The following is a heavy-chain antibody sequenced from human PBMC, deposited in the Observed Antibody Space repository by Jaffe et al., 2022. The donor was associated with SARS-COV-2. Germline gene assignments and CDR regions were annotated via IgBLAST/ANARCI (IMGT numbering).Heavy chain of an antibody. CDR2: INPSRGST. CDR3: AREDGTMAGRRPLDY. CDR1: GYTFTTYY. D-gene: IGHD6-6*01. J-gene: IGHJ4*02. V-gene: IGHV1-46*01. Sequence: QVQLVQSGAEVKKPGASVKVSCTASGYTFTTYYIHWVRQAPGQGPEWLGVINPSRGSTSYAQKFQDRVTMTRDTSTTTVYMGLSSLRSDDTAVYYCAREDGTMAGRRPLDYWGQGTLVTVSS.